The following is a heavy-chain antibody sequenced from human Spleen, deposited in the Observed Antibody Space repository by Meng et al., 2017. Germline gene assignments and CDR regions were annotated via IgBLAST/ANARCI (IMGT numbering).Heavy chain of an antibody. J-gene: IGHJ4*02. Sequence: ASVKVSCKASGYTFTGSYLHWVRQAPGQGLEWMGRISPNSGHTSYAQNFQGRVTMTRDTSISTAYMELSRLRSDDTAVYYCARASGRNLDFDYWGQGTRVTCSS. CDR1: GYTFTGSY. CDR2: ISPNSGHT. CDR3: ARASGRNLDFDY. V-gene: IGHV1-2*06.